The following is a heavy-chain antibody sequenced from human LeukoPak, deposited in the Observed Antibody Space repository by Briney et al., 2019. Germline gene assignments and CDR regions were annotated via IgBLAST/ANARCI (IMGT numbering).Heavy chain of an antibody. J-gene: IGHJ4*02. CDR1: GDSISSYY. D-gene: IGHD3-3*01. V-gene: IGHV4-59*01. CDR3: ARVSITIFGVVDP. CDR2: IYYSGST. Sequence: PSETLSLTCTVSGDSISSYYWSWVRQPPGKGLEWIGYIYYSGSTNYNSSLKSRVTISVDTSKNQFSLKLSSVTAADTAVYYCARVSITIFGVVDPWGQGTLVTVSS.